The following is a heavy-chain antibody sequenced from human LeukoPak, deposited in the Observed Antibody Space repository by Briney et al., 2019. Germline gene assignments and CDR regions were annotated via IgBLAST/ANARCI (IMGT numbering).Heavy chain of an antibody. CDR1: GGSISSYY. CDR3: ARDGVRELLNAFDI. Sequence: SETLSLTCTVSGGSISSYYWSWIRQPAGKGLEWIGRIYTSGSTNYNPSLKSRVTMSVDTSKNQFSLKLSSVTAADTAVYYCARDGVRELLNAFDIWGQGTMVTVSS. D-gene: IGHD1-26*01. V-gene: IGHV4-4*07. CDR2: IYTSGST. J-gene: IGHJ3*02.